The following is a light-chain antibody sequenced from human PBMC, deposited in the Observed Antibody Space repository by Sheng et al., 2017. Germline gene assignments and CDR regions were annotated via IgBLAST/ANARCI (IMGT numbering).Light chain of an antibody. Sequence: SYELTQPPSVSVSPGQTARITCSGDALPKQYAYWYQQKPGQAPRAGDNIKTVRGPQGIPERFSGSSSGTTVTLTISGVQAEDEADYYCQSADSSGTYLWVFGGGTK. CDR1: ALPKQY. V-gene: IGLV3-25*03. J-gene: IGLJ3*02. CDR2: KTV. CDR3: QSADSSGTYLWV.